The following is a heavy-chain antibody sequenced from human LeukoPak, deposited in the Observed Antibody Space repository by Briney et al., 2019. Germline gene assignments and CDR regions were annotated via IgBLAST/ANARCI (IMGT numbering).Heavy chain of an antibody. CDR3: GRDFRFLDDY. Sequence: PGGSLRLSSAASGFTFSSYAMSCVPQAPGKGREWVSAISSSGGTTYYADSVKVRFTISRYNSKNTLYLQMNSLRAEDTAVYYCGRDFRFLDDYWGQGTLVTVSS. CDR2: ISSSGGTT. D-gene: IGHD3/OR15-3a*01. CDR1: GFTFSSYA. J-gene: IGHJ4*02. V-gene: IGHV3-23*01.